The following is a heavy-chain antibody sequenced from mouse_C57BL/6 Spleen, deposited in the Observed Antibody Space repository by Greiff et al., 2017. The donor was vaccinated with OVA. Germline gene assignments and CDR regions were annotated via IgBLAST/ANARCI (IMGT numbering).Heavy chain of an antibody. CDR3: ASLDLYFDY. V-gene: IGHV1-50*01. CDR2: IDPSDSYT. D-gene: IGHD2-10*02. CDR1: GYTFTSYW. Sequence: QVHVKQPGAELVKPGASVKLSCKASGYTFTSYWMQWVKQRPGQGLEWIGEIDPSDSYTNSNQKFKGKATLTVDTSSSTAYMQLSSLTSEDSAVYYCASLDLYFDYWGQGTTLTVSS. J-gene: IGHJ2*01.